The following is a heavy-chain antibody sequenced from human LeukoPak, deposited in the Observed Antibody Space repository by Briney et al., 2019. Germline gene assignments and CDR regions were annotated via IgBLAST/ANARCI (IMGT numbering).Heavy chain of an antibody. CDR1: GLTFSNAW. CDR2: IKSKTEGGTT. CDR3: SARGSGNTYYFDF. D-gene: IGHD3-10*01. V-gene: IGHV3-15*01. Sequence: GGSLRLPCAASGLTFSNAWMSWVGQAPGKGLEWVGRIKSKTEGGTTDYGAPVKGRFTISRDDSKNTLYLRMDSLKTEDTAVYFCSARGSGNTYYFDFWGQGTLVTVSS. J-gene: IGHJ4*02.